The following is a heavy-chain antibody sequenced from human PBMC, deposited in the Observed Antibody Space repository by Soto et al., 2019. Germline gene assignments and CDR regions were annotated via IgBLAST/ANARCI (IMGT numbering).Heavy chain of an antibody. CDR1: GYTFTSYD. J-gene: IGHJ4*02. CDR3: ASAAYSSSSDLDY. CDR2: MNPNSGNT. D-gene: IGHD6-6*01. V-gene: IGHV1-8*01. Sequence: ASVKVSCKASGYTFTSYDINWVRQATGQGLEWMGWMNPNSGNTGYAQKFQGRVTMTRNTSISTAYMERSSLRSEDTAVYYCASAAYSSSSDLDYWGQGTLVTVSS.